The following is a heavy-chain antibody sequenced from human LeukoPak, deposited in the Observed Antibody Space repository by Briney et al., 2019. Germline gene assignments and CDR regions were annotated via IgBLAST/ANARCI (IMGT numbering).Heavy chain of an antibody. CDR3: ARVSPSGAYYGMDA. D-gene: IGHD3-16*01. V-gene: IGHV4-39*07. CDR2: IYYSGST. Sequence: SETLSLTCTVSGGSISSSSYYWGWIRQPPGKGLEWIGSIYYSGSTYYNPSLKSRVTISVDTSKNQFSLKLSSVTAADTAVYYCARVSPSGAYYGMDAWGKGTTVTVSS. J-gene: IGHJ6*04. CDR1: GGSISSSSYY.